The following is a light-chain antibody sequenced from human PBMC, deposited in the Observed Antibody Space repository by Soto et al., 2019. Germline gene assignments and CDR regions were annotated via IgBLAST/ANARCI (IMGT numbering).Light chain of an antibody. CDR2: RND. J-gene: IGLJ2*01. CDR3: AAWDDSLRGVV. CDR1: FSNLGSNF. V-gene: IGLV1-47*01. Sequence: QSVLTQPPSASGTPGQRVTISCCGTFSNLGSNFVFWYQQLPGAAPKLLISRNDQRPSGVPDRFSGSKSGTSASLAISGLRSEDEADYHCAAWDDSLRGVVFGGGTKLTVL.